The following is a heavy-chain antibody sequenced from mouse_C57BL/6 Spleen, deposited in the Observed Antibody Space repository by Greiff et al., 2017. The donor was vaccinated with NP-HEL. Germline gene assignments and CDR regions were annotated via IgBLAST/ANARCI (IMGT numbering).Heavy chain of an antibody. CDR3: ARSTMTPYDAMDY. J-gene: IGHJ4*01. CDR1: GYTFTSYW. D-gene: IGHD2-4*01. Sequence: QVQLQQPGAELVRPGSSVKLSCKASGYTFTSYWMHWVKQRPIQGLEWIGNIDPSDSETHYNQKFKDKATLTVDKSSSTAYMQLSSLTSEDSAVYYCARSTMTPYDAMDYWGQGTSVTVSS. V-gene: IGHV1-52*01. CDR2: IDPSDSET.